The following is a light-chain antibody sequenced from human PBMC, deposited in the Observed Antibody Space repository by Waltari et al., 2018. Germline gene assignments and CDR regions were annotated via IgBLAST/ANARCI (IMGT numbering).Light chain of an antibody. CDR3: QQYGSWPLT. CDR1: QGVRGF. CDR2: DIS. V-gene: IGKV3-15*01. J-gene: IGKJ4*01. Sequence: ETVLTQSPVTLSVSPGERVALSCRASQGVRGFLACYQQKPGQAPRLRVYDISTRATGIPARFSGSGSETEFTLTISGLQSEDFAVYYCQQYGSWPLTFGGGTKVDLK.